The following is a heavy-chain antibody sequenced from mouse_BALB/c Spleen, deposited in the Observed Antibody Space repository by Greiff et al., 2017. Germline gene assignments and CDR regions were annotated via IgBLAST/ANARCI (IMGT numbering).Heavy chain of an antibody. V-gene: IGHV1-19*01. CDR3: ARKSMITHYYAMDY. CDR1: GYTFTDYY. Sequence: VQLQQSGPELVKPGASVKMSCKASGYTFTDYYMDWVKQSHGESFEWIGRVNPYNGGTSYNQKFKGKATLTVDKSSSTAYMELNSLTSEDSAVYYCARKSMITHYYAMDYWGQGTSVTVSA. D-gene: IGHD2-4*01. CDR2: VNPYNGGT. J-gene: IGHJ4*01.